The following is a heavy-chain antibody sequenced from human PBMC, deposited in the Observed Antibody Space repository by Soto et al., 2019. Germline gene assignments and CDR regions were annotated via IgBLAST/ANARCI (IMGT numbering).Heavy chain of an antibody. D-gene: IGHD1-1*01. J-gene: IGHJ5*02. V-gene: IGHV4-59*01. CDR3: ARGTTSSQYNWFDP. CDR2: IYYSGST. CDR1: GGSISSYY. Sequence: PSETLSLTCTVSGGSISSYYWSWIRQPPGKGLEWIGYIYYSGSTNYNPSLKSRVTISVDTSKNQFSLKLSSVTAADTAVYYCARGTTSSQYNWFDPWGQGTLVTVSS.